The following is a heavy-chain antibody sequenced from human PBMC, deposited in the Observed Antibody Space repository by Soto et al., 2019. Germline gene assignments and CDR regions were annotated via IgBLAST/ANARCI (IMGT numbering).Heavy chain of an antibody. Sequence: SETLSLTCSVSGDSISTVDYFWAWIRQPPGQALEYIGYIYKSTTTYYNPSFESRVAISLDTSKSQFFLTVTSVTAADTAVYFCARGRYCLTGRCFPNWFDSWGQGTLVTVS. CDR3: ARGRYCLTGRCFPNWFDS. V-gene: IGHV4-30-4*01. J-gene: IGHJ5*01. D-gene: IGHD2-15*01. CDR1: GDSISTVDYF. CDR2: IYKSTTT.